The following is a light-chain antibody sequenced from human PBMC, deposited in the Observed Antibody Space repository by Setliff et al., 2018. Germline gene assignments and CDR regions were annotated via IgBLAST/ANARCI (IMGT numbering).Light chain of an antibody. CDR2: EVN. Sequence: QSALTQPPSASGSPGQSVTISCTGTSSDVGGYKFVSWYQHHPGKAPKLIIYEVNKRPSGVPDRFSGSKSGSTASLTVSGLQAEDEADYYCCSYAGSYTYVFGTGTKVTVL. CDR3: CSYAGSYTYV. V-gene: IGLV2-8*01. J-gene: IGLJ1*01. CDR1: SSDVGGYKF.